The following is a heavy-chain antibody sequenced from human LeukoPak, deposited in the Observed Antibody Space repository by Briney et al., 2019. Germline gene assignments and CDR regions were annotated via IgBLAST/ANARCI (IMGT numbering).Heavy chain of an antibody. CDR3: ARGLRDEAFDY. Sequence: PSETLSLTCTVSGGSISSYYWSWIRQPPGKGLEWIGYIYHSGSTYYNPSLKSRVTISVDRSKNQFSLKLSSVTAADTAVYYCARGLRDEAFDYWGQGTLVTVSS. D-gene: IGHD5-12*01. J-gene: IGHJ4*02. CDR1: GGSISSYY. V-gene: IGHV4-59*12. CDR2: IYHSGST.